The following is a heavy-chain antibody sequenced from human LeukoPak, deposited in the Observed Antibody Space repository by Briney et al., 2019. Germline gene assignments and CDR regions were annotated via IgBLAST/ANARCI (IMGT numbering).Heavy chain of an antibody. CDR3: ATLRSKKGGSYFDP. CDR2: MSPHSGDT. D-gene: IGHD1-26*01. CDR1: GYLFTNYT. Sequence: ASVKVSCKASGYLFTNYTFNWVRQASGQGPEWMGWMSPHSGDTGYAQKFQGRVTMTRNTSINTAYMELSSLRSEDTAVYYCATLRSKKGGSYFDPWGQGTLVTVSS. V-gene: IGHV1-8*01. J-gene: IGHJ5*02.